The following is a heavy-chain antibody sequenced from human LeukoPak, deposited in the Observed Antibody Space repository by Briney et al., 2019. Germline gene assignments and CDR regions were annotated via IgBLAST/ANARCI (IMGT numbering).Heavy chain of an antibody. V-gene: IGHV1-2*06. CDR3: ARGPFIVVVTDRFDY. Sequence: ASVKVSCKASGYTFTGYYMHWVRQAPGQGLEWMGRINPNSGGTNYAQKFQGRVTMTRDTSINTAYMELSRLRSDDTAVYYCARGPFIVVVTDRFDYWGQGTLVTVSS. CDR2: INPNSGGT. J-gene: IGHJ4*02. D-gene: IGHD2-21*02. CDR1: GYTFTGYY.